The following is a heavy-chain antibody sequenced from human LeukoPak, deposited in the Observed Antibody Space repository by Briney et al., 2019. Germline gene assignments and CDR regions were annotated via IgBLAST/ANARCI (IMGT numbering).Heavy chain of an antibody. D-gene: IGHD2-15*01. Sequence: SETLSLTCTVSGGSISSSDYYWGWIRQPPGEGLEWIGSIFNSGSTYYNPSLKSRVTISVDTSKNQFSLKLNSVTAADTAVYYCARQRLKPSYCSGGSCYGSGSGHFDYWGQGTLVTVSS. CDR3: ARQRLKPSYCSGGSCYGSGSGHFDY. CDR2: IFNSGST. V-gene: IGHV4-39*01. CDR1: GGSISSSDYY. J-gene: IGHJ4*02.